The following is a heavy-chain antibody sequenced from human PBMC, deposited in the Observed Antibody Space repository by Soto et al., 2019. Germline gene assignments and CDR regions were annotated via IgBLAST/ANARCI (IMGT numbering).Heavy chain of an antibody. Sequence: QVQLVQSGAEVKRPGASVKVSCKASGYTFTRYYMHWVRQAPGQGLEWMGIINATGGSTAYAQKFKGRVTMTRDTSTSTVYMELTYLRSDDTAVYFCARDGVGDSLDYWGQGTLVTVSS. CDR3: ARDGVGDSLDY. D-gene: IGHD4-17*01. J-gene: IGHJ4*02. CDR1: GYTFTRYY. V-gene: IGHV1-46*01. CDR2: INATGGST.